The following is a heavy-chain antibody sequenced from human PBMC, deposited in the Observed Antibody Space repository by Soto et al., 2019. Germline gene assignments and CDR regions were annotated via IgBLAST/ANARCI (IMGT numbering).Heavy chain of an antibody. Sequence: GASVKVSCKASGYTFTSYGVSWVRQAPGQGLEWMGWISAYNGNTNYAQKLQGRVTMTTDTSTSTAYMELRSLRSDDTAVYYCARDDGHYGSGSYRRLYYYYYGMDVWGQGTTVTVSS. CDR1: GYTFTSYG. J-gene: IGHJ6*02. V-gene: IGHV1-18*04. CDR2: ISAYNGNT. CDR3: ARDDGHYGSGSYRRLYYYYYGMDV. D-gene: IGHD3-10*01.